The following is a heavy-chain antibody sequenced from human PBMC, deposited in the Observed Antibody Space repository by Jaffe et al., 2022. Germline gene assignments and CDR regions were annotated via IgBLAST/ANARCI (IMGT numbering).Heavy chain of an antibody. Sequence: EVQLVESGGGLVQPGGSLRLSCAASGFTFSSYWMHWVRQAPGKGLVWVSRINSDGSSTSYADSVKGRFTISRDNAKNTLYLQMNSLRAEDTAVYYCARGTAIKRWFRDPVTKDYFDYWGQGTLVTVSS. D-gene: IGHD3-10*01. J-gene: IGHJ4*02. CDR2: INSDGSST. CDR1: GFTFSSYW. CDR3: ARGTAIKRWFRDPVTKDYFDY. V-gene: IGHV3-74*01.